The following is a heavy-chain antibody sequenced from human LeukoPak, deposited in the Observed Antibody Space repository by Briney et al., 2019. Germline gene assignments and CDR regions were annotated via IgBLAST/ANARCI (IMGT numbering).Heavy chain of an antibody. CDR2: MSGRGGST. Sequence: PGGSLRLSCAASGFTFSSYAMSWVRQAPGKGLEWVSGMSGRGGSTYYTDSVKGRFTISRDNSKNTLYLQMNSLRAEDTAVYYCAKARRYYYYGMDVWGQGTTVTVSS. V-gene: IGHV3-23*01. CDR3: AKARRYYYYGMDV. CDR1: GFTFSSYA. J-gene: IGHJ6*02.